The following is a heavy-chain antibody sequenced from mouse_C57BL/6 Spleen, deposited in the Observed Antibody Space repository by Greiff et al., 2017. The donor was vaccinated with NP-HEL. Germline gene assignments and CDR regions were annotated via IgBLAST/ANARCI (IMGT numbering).Heavy chain of an antibody. CDR2: INSDGGSP. CDR1: EYEFPSHD. V-gene: IGHV5-2*01. J-gene: IGHJ3*01. Sequence: DVQLVESGGGLVQPGESLTLSCESNEYEFPSHDMSLVRKTPEKRLELVAAINSDGGSPSYPDTMERRFIISRDNTKKTLYLQMSSLRSEDTALYYCARQDSSGWFAYWGQGTLVTVSA. D-gene: IGHD3-2*02. CDR3: ARQDSSGWFAY.